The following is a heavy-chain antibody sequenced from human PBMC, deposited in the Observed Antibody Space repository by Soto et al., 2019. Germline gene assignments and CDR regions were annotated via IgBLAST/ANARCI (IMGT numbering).Heavy chain of an antibody. V-gene: IGHV1-8*01. CDR1: GYAFTSYD. CDR3: AGGSSSRYYYYYMDV. CDR2: MNPNSGNT. J-gene: IGHJ6*03. Sequence: GASVKVSCKASGYAFTSYDINWVRQATGQGLEWMGWMNPNSGNTGYAQKFQGRVTMTRNTSISTAYMELSSLRSEDTAVYYCAGGSSSRYYYYYMDVWGKGTTVTAP.